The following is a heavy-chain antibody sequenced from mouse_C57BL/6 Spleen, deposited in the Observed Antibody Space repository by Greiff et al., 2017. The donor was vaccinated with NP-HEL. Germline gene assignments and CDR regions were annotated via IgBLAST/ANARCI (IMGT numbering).Heavy chain of an antibody. CDR2: IYPGDGDT. D-gene: IGHD2-3*01. J-gene: IGHJ2*01. Sequence: VQLVESGAELVKPGASVKISCKASGYAFSSYWMNWVKQRPGKGLEWIGQIYPGDGDTNYNGKFKGKATLTADKSSSTAYMQLSSLTSEDSAVYFCARFDGYYKNYFDYWGQGTTLTVSS. CDR3: ARFDGYYKNYFDY. CDR1: GYAFSSYW. V-gene: IGHV1-80*01.